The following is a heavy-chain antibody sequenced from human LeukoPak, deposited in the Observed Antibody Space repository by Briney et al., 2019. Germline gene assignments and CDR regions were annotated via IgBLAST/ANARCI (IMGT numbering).Heavy chain of an antibody. Sequence: GRSLRLSCAASGFTFSSYGMHWVRQAPGKGLEWVAFIRYDGSNKYYADSVKGRFTISRDNSKNTLYLQMNSLRAEDTAVYYCAKDGYYYDSSGYYWGDYYYYYMDVWGKGTTVTISS. D-gene: IGHD3-22*01. CDR3: AKDGYYYDSSGYYWGDYYYYYMDV. V-gene: IGHV3-30*02. J-gene: IGHJ6*03. CDR1: GFTFSSYG. CDR2: IRYDGSNK.